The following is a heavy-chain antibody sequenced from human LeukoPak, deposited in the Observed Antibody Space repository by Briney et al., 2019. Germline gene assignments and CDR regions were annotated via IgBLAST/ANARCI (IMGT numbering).Heavy chain of an antibody. V-gene: IGHV3-30*03. CDR3: ARDIPGD. CDR1: GFTFSNYG. Sequence: GRSLRLSCAASGFTFSNYGIHWVRQAPGKGLEWVALISYDGSNKYYADSVKGRFTTSRDNAKNTLYLQMNSLRAEDTAVYYCARDIPGDWGQGTLVTVSS. J-gene: IGHJ4*02. CDR2: ISYDGSNK. D-gene: IGHD3-10*01.